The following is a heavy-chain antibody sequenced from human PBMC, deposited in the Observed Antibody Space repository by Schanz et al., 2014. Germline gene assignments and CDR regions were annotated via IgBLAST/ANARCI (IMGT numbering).Heavy chain of an antibody. V-gene: IGHV3-23*01. CDR2: ISGSGGST. D-gene: IGHD2-2*01. J-gene: IGHJ6*03. CDR3: ARVKYCTITRCYRTETEGIYYMDV. CDR1: GFTFSTST. Sequence: EVQLLESGGGLVQPGGSLRLSCAASGFTFSTSTMHWVRQAPGKGLEWVSAISGSGGSTYYADSVKGRFTISRDNSKNTLYLQMNSLRAEDTAVYYCARVKYCTITRCYRTETEGIYYMDVWGKGTTVTVSS.